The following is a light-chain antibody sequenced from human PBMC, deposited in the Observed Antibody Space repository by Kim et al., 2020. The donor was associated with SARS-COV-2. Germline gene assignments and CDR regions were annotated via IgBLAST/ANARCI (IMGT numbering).Light chain of an antibody. CDR1: QSISGW. V-gene: IGKV1-5*03. CDR2: RTS. J-gene: IGKJ2*01. CDR3: LQYNGYPYT. Sequence: DIQMTQSPSILSASVGDRVTITCRASQSISGWLAWYQQKPGKAPKVLVYRTSNLGSGVPSRFSGSGSGTEFSLTISSLQPDDFATYYCLQYNGYPYTFGQGTKLEI.